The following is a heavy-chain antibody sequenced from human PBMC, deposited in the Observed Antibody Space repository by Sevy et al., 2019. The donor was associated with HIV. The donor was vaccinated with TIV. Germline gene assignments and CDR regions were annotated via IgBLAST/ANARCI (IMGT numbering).Heavy chain of an antibody. V-gene: IGHV3-13*01. J-gene: IGHJ4*02. CDR2: IGTAGDT. Sequence: GGSLRLSCAASGFTFSSYDMHWVRQATGKGLEWFSAIGTAGDTYYPGSVKGRFTISRENAKNSLYLQMNSLRAGDTAVFYWVGGGGWGYSGSPYYFDYWGQGTLVTVSS. CDR3: VGGGGWGYSGSPYYFDY. CDR1: GFTFSSYD. D-gene: IGHD1-26*01.